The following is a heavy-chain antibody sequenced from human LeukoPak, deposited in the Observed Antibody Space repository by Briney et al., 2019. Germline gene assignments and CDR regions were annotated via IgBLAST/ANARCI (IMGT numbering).Heavy chain of an antibody. D-gene: IGHD6-13*01. CDR3: ARVTAAGTWTFDI. J-gene: IGHJ3*02. V-gene: IGHV1-8*02. CDR2: MNPNSGNT. Sequence: ASVTVSCTASGDTFIINDINWVRQAPGQGLEWMGWMNPNSGNTGYAQKFQGRVTMTRNISITTAYMELTDLRSEDTAVYYCARVTAAGTWTFDIWGQGTTVTVSS. CDR1: GDTFIIND.